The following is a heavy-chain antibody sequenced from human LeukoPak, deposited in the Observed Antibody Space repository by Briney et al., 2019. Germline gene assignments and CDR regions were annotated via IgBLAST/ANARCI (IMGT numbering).Heavy chain of an antibody. Sequence: GASVTVSCKASGYTFTGYYMHWVRQAPGQGLEWMGWINPNSGGTNYAQKFQGRVTMTRDTSISTAYMELSRLRSDDTAVYYCAREGMPSGYGPYYYDSSGYYRYYFDYWGQGTLVTVSS. J-gene: IGHJ4*02. V-gene: IGHV1-2*02. CDR1: GYTFTGYY. CDR3: AREGMPSGYGPYYYDSSGYYRYYFDY. D-gene: IGHD3-22*01. CDR2: INPNSGGT.